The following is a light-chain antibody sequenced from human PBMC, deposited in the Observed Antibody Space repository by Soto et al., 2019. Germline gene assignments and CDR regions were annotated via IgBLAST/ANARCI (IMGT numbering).Light chain of an antibody. V-gene: IGLV2-14*01. CDR3: SSYTSSSTYV. Sequence: QSVLTQPASVSGSPGQSITISCTGTSSDVGGYNYVSWYQQHPAKAPKLMIYDVSSRPSGVSNRFSGSKSANTASLTISGLQAEDEADYFCSSYTSSSTYVFGTGTKLTVL. CDR2: DVS. J-gene: IGLJ1*01. CDR1: SSDVGGYNY.